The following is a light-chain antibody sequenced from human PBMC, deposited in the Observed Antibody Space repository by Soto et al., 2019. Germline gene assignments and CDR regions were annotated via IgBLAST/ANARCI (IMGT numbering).Light chain of an antibody. Sequence: IPLTQSPSSLAASVGDSLTLTCRASRNVSIYLNWYQHKPGKGPTLLIHATSNLQIGVPSRFSGSGSGTEFTLTISSMEPEDFGTYYCQQSYKMPAFGQGTRLAI. CDR2: ATS. CDR3: QQSYKMPA. J-gene: IGKJ5*01. CDR1: RNVSIY. V-gene: IGKV1-39*01.